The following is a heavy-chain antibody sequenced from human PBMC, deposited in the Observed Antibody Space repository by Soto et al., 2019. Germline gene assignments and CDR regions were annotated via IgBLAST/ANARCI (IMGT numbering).Heavy chain of an antibody. D-gene: IGHD4-17*01. CDR1: GFSLSTNGVG. Sequence: QITLKESGPTLVKPTQTLTLTCTFSGFSLSTNGVGVGWIRQPPGKALEWLALIYWDNDERYSPSLKSRLIITKDTSKNQVVLTMTNMDPVDTAAYYCAHRRVGYGDPDYYFEYWGQGILVTVSS. CDR2: IYWDNDE. J-gene: IGHJ4*02. V-gene: IGHV2-5*02. CDR3: AHRRVGYGDPDYYFEY.